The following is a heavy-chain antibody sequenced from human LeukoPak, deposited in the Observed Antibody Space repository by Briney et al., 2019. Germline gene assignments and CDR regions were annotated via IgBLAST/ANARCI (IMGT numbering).Heavy chain of an antibody. J-gene: IGHJ3*02. CDR3: ARVGSSGWHDAFDI. CDR1: GGSLRSNY. Sequence: PSETLSLTCTVPGGSLRSNYSSWIPQPPGKGLEWIGYIYYSGSTNYNPALKSRVTISVDASKNQFSLKLSSVTAADTAVYYCARVGSSGWHDAFDIWGQGTMVTVSS. V-gene: IGHV4-59*01. D-gene: IGHD6-19*01. CDR2: IYYSGST.